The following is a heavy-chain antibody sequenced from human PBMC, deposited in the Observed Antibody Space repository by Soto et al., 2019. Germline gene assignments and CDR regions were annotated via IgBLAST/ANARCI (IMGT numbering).Heavy chain of an antibody. V-gene: IGHV4-30-4*08. D-gene: IGHD5-18*01. J-gene: IGHJ4*02. Sequence: SETLSLTCTVSGGSINSGGYYWSWIRQHPGKGLEWIGYIYHSGSTYYNPSLKSRVTISVDRSKNQFSLKLSSVTAADTAVYYCARSYSYGFPPTDYWGQGTLVTVSS. CDR1: GGSINSGGYY. CDR2: IYHSGST. CDR3: ARSYSYGFPPTDY.